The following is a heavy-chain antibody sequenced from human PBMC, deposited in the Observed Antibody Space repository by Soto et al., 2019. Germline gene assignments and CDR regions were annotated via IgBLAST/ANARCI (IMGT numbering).Heavy chain of an antibody. D-gene: IGHD4-17*01. J-gene: IGHJ4*02. CDR3: TRDMTTVTTADY. V-gene: IGHV3-49*03. CDR1: GFTFNDAW. Sequence: GGSLRLSCAASGFTFNDAWMSWFRQAPGKGLEWVGFIRSKAYGGTTEYAASVKGRFTISRDDSKSIAYLQMNSLKTEDTAVYYCTRDMTTVTTADYWGQGTLVTVS. CDR2: IRSKAYGGTT.